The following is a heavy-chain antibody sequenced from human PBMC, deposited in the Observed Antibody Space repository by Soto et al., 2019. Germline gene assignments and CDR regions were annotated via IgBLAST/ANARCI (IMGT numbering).Heavy chain of an antibody. V-gene: IGHV4-4*02. J-gene: IGHJ5*02. CDR3: ATKSSYDPFHCEP. CDR1: GGSISTTHW. CDR2: IYHSGST. Sequence: QVQLQESGPGLVKPSGTLSLTCAVSGGSISTTHWWTWVLQPPGKSLQGIGEIYHSGSTNYNPSLKSRVSISVDNSSNHSSLRLSSVTAADTAVYYGATKSSYDPFHCEPWDKGTLVTVSS. D-gene: IGHD3-22*01.